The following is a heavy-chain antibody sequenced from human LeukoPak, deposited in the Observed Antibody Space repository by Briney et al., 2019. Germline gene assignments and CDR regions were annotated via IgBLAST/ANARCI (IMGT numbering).Heavy chain of an antibody. V-gene: IGHV3-23*01. CDR1: GFTFSDYA. CDR2: ISGSGDST. D-gene: IGHD6-13*01. J-gene: IGHJ4*02. Sequence: GGSLRLSRAVSGFTFSDYAMNWVRQAPGKGLEWVSSISGSGDSTYYADSVKGRFTISRDNSKNTLYVQMNSLRAEDTAVYFCAKEKAAWYPFDYWGQGTLVTVSS. CDR3: AKEKAAWYPFDY.